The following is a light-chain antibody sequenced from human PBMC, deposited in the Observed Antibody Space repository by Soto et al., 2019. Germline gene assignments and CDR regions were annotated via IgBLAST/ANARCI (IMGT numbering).Light chain of an antibody. Sequence: DIVMTQSPLSLPVTPGEPASISCRSSQSLLHSNGYNYLDWYLQKPGQSPQLLIYLGSNRSSGVPDRFSGSGSGTDFTLKISRVEAEDVGVYYCMQALHRTVGQGTKVEIK. V-gene: IGKV2-28*01. CDR3: MQALHRT. CDR1: QSLLHSNGYNY. J-gene: IGKJ1*01. CDR2: LGS.